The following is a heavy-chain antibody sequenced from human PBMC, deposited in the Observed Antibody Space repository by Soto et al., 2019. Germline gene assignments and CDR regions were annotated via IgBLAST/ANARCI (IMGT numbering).Heavy chain of an antibody. D-gene: IGHD2-2*01. Sequence: GGSLRLSCAASGFTFSSYWMSWVRQAPGKGLEWVANIKQDGSEKYCVDSVKGRFTISRDNAKNSLYLQMNSLRAEDTAVYYCARDSSVPAALYYYYYYYMDAWGKGTTVTVSS. CDR2: IKQDGSEK. CDR1: GFTFSSYW. J-gene: IGHJ6*03. V-gene: IGHV3-7*01. CDR3: ARDSSVPAALYYYYYYYMDA.